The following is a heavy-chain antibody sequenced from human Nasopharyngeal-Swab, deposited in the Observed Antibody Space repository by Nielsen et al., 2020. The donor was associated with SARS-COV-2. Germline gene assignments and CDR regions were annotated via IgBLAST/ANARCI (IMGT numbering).Heavy chain of an antibody. CDR3: TTVSGSRCSSTSCYSDYYYYGVDV. V-gene: IGHV3-7*01. CDR2: IKQDGSEK. J-gene: IGHJ6*02. Sequence: VRQAPGKGLEWVANIKQDGSEKYYVDSVKGRFTISRDNAKNSLYLQMNSLRAEDTAVYYCTTVSGSRCSSTSCYSDYYYYGVDVWGQGTTVTVSS. D-gene: IGHD2-2*01.